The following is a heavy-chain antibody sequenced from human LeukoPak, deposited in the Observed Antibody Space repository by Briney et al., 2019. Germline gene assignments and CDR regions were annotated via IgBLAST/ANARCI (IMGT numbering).Heavy chain of an antibody. CDR2: IYHSGST. V-gene: IGHV4-38-2*02. CDR3: ARADYSSTWSHDYYYMDV. Sequence: SETLSLTCTVSGYSISSGYYWGWIRQPPGKGLEWIGGIYHSGSTYYNPSLKSRVTISVDTSKNQFSLKLSSVTAADTAVYYCARADYSSTWSHDYYYMDVWGKGTTVTVSS. CDR1: GYSISSGYY. J-gene: IGHJ6*03. D-gene: IGHD6-13*01.